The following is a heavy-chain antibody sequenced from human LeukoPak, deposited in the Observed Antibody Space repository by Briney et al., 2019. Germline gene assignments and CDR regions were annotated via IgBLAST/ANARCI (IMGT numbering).Heavy chain of an antibody. Sequence: PSETLSLTCTVSGGSISSYYWSWIRQPAGKGLEWIGRIYTSVSTNYNPSLKSRVTISVEPSKNQFSLKLSSVTAADTAVYYCARWDRGTGQFDYWGQGTLVTVSS. J-gene: IGHJ4*02. V-gene: IGHV4-4*07. CDR2: IYTSVST. CDR1: GGSISSYY. D-gene: IGHD1-26*01. CDR3: ARWDRGTGQFDY.